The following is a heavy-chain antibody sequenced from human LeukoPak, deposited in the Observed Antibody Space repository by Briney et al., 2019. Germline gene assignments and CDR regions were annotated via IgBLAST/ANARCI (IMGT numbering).Heavy chain of an antibody. CDR3: ATGPRRDGYNYD. V-gene: IGHV1-69*04. CDR1: GGTFTSYA. D-gene: IGHD5-24*01. CDR2: IIPILGIA. J-gene: IGHJ4*02. Sequence: SVKVSCKASGGTFTSYAISWVRQAPGQGLEWMGRIIPILGIANYAQKFQGRVTITPDKSTSTAYMELSSLRSEDTAVYYCATGPRRDGYNYDWGQGTLVTVSS.